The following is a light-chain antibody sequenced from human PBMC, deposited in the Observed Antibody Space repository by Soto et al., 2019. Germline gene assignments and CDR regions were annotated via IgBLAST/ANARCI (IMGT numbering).Light chain of an antibody. J-gene: IGLJ1*01. CDR3: GTWDSGLNAGV. Sequence: QSVLTQPPSVSAAPGQTVTISCSGTSSNIGSNYVSWYQQFPGTAPKLLVYDDSERPSGIPDRFSGSRSGTSATLGITGLQTGDEAEYYCGTWDSGLNAGVFGTGTKLTVL. V-gene: IGLV1-51*01. CDR2: DDS. CDR1: SSNIGSNY.